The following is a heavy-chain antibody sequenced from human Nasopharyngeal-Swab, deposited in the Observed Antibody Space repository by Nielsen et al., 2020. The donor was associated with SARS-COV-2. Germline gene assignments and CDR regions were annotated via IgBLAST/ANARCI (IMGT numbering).Heavy chain of an antibody. CDR1: GFTFSSYS. J-gene: IGHJ5*02. CDR3: ARPLSRDSTWTTEANWFDP. CDR2: ITGNGDTT. V-gene: IGHV3-23*01. Sequence: GGSLRLSCAASGFTFSSYSMSWLRQAPGKGLEWVSIITGNGDTTYYADSVKGRFTISRDNSETTVYLQMNSLRAEDTALYHCARPLSRDSTWTTEANWFDPWGQGTLVTVSS. D-gene: IGHD6-13*01.